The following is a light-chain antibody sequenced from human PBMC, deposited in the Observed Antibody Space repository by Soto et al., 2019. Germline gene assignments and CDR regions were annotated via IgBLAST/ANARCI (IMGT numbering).Light chain of an antibody. CDR2: GAS. CDR3: QQANSFPFT. Sequence: DMQMTQSPSSVSASLGDRVTITCRASQDIHTWLAWYQQKPGQAPKLLIYGASHLQSGVPSRFSGSGSGTDFTLTISSLQSVDFATYYCQQANSFPFTFGPGTKVDVK. V-gene: IGKV1-12*01. J-gene: IGKJ3*01. CDR1: QDIHTW.